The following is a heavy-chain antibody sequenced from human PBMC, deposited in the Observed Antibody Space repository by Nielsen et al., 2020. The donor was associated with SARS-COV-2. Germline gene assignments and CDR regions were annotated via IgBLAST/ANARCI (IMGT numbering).Heavy chain of an antibody. CDR2: IYSGGST. D-gene: IGHD4-23*01. CDR1: GFTVSSNY. J-gene: IGHJ4*02. CDR3: AREIRWFDY. V-gene: IGHV3-66*01. Sequence: GESLKISCAASGFTVSSNYMGWVRQAPGKGLEWVSVIYSGGSTYYADSVKGRFTISRDNSKNTLYLQMNSRRAEDTAVYYCAREIRWFDYWGQGTLVTVSS.